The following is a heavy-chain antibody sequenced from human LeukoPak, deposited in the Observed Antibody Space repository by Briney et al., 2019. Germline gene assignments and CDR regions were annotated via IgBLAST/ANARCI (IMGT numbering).Heavy chain of an antibody. Sequence: GASVKVSCKASGFTFTGYYMHWVRQAPGQGLEWMGWINPNSGGTNYAQKFQGRVTMTRDTSISTAYMELSRLTSDDTAVYYCARDRRGAYGDYATSYWGQGTRVTVSS. CDR1: GFTFTGYY. CDR2: INPNSGGT. V-gene: IGHV1-2*02. CDR3: ARDRRGAYGDYATSY. J-gene: IGHJ4*02. D-gene: IGHD4-17*01.